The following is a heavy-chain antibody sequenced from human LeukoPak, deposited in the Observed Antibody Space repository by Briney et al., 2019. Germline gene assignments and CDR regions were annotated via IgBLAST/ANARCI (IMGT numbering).Heavy chain of an antibody. J-gene: IGHJ3*02. V-gene: IGHV1-69*01. D-gene: IGHD5-18*01. CDR3: ATYVDTAMVVDAFDI. Sequence: GASVKVSCKASGGTFSSYAISWVRQAPGQGLEWMGGIIPIFGTANYAQKFQGRVTITADESTGTAYMELSSLRSEDTAVYYCATYVDTAMVVDAFDIWGQGTMVTVSS. CDR1: GGTFSSYA. CDR2: IIPIFGTA.